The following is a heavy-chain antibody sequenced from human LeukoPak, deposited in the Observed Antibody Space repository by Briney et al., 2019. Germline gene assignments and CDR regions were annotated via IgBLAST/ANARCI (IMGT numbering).Heavy chain of an antibody. V-gene: IGHV3-15*01. J-gene: IGHJ4*02. CDR2: IKSKADGGTT. Sequence: GGSLRLSCAASGFTFTNAWMSWVRQAPGKGLEWVGRIKSKADGGTTDYAAPVKGRFTISRDDSKNTLYLQMNSLKTEDTAVYYCTTDPLRRVLVPVTPVWGQGTLATVSS. CDR1: GFTFTNAW. CDR3: TTDPLRRVLVPVTPV. D-gene: IGHD2-15*01.